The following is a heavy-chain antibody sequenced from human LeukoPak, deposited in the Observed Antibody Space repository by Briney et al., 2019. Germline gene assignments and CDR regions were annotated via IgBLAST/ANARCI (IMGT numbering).Heavy chain of an antibody. J-gene: IGHJ4*02. CDR1: GYTFTSYD. D-gene: IGHD3-22*01. V-gene: IGHV1-8*01. CDR2: MNPNSGNT. Sequence: ASVKVSRKASGYTFTSYDINWVRQATGQGLEWMGWMNPNSGNTGYAQKFQGRVTITADKSTSTAYMELSSLRSEDTAVYYCARDLDYYDSSGYYSWGQGTLVTVSS. CDR3: ARDLDYYDSSGYYS.